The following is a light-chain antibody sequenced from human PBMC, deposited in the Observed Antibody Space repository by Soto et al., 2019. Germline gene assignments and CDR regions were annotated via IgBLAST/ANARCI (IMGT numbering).Light chain of an antibody. CDR2: GAS. V-gene: IGKV3-15*01. J-gene: IGKJ5*01. CDR1: QSVGDN. Sequence: EVVMTQSPATLSVSPGERVILSCRSSQSVGDNLAWLQQKPGQGPRLLIYGASTRATGIPARFSGSGSETEFTLTISSLRSEDSAVYLCQQYNDWPITFGQGTRLEL. CDR3: QQYNDWPIT.